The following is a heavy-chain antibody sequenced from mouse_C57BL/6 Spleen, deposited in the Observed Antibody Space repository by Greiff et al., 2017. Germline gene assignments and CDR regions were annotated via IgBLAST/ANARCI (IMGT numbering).Heavy chain of an antibody. CDR1: GFTFSSYT. V-gene: IGHV5-9*01. Sequence: EVKLMESGGGLVKPGGSLKLSCAASGFTFSSYTMSWVRQTPEKRLEWVATISGGGDNTYYPDSVKGRFTISRDNAKNTLYLQMSSLRSEDTALYYCARHQGVYYGSSYWYFDVWGTGTTVTVSS. CDR3: ARHQGVYYGSSYWYFDV. D-gene: IGHD1-1*01. CDR2: ISGGGDNT. J-gene: IGHJ1*03.